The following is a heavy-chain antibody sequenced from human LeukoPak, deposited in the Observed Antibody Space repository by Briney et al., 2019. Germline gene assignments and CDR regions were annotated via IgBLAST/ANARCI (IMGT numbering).Heavy chain of an antibody. D-gene: IGHD6-6*01. V-gene: IGHV3-33*01. CDR3: ARAPFQIAARQTFDY. J-gene: IGHJ4*02. CDR1: GFTFSSYG. CDR2: IWYDGSNK. Sequence: PGGSLRLSCAASGFTFSSYGMHWVRQAPGKGLEWVAVIWYDGSNKYYADSVKGRFTISRDNSKNTLYLQMNSLRAEDTAVYYCARAPFQIAARQTFDYWGQGTLVTVSS.